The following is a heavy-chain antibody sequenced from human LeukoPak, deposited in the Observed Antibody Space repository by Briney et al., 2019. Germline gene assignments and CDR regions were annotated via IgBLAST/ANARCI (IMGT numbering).Heavy chain of an antibody. D-gene: IGHD3-22*01. CDR3: ASPPTLGSIIVER. J-gene: IGHJ4*02. V-gene: IGHV5-51*01. CDR1: GYSFTSHW. Sequence: GESLKISCKGSGYSFTSHWIGWVRQMPGKGLEWMGIIYPGDSDTRYSPSFQGQVTISADKSISTAYLQWSSLKASDTAMYYCASPPTLGSIIVERWGQGTLVTVSS. CDR2: IYPGDSDT.